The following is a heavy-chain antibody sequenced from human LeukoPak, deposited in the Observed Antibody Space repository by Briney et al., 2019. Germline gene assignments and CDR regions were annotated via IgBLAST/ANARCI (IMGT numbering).Heavy chain of an antibody. CDR1: GGTFSSYA. Sequence: GASVKVSCKASGGTFSSYAISWVRQAPGQGLEWVGGIIPIFGTANYAQKFQGRVTITADKSTSTAYMELSSLRSEDTAVYYCARGDYGDYISDYYYYDMDVWGKGTTVTVSS. D-gene: IGHD4-17*01. J-gene: IGHJ6*04. V-gene: IGHV1-69*06. CDR2: IIPIFGTA. CDR3: ARGDYGDYISDYYYYDMDV.